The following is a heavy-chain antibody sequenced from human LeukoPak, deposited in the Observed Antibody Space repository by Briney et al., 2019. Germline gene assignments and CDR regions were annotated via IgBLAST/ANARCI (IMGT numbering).Heavy chain of an antibody. D-gene: IGHD3-22*01. J-gene: IGHJ4*02. CDR3: AKQVAPYYYDSSGYYYDY. CDR2: IRYHGSNK. Sequence: PGGSLRLSCAASGFTFSSYGMHWVRQAPGKGQEWVAFIRYHGSNKYYADSVKGRFTISRDNSKNTLYLQMNSLRAEDTAVYYCAKQVAPYYYDSSGYYYDYWGQGTLVTVSS. CDR1: GFTFSSYG. V-gene: IGHV3-30*02.